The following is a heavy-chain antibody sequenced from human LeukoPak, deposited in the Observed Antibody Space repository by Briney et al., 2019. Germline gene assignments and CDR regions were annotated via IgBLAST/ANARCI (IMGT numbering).Heavy chain of an antibody. CDR2: ISASGDST. CDR1: GFTFSSYV. J-gene: IGHJ4*02. CDR3: ARDVSSPHAFDY. D-gene: IGHD5/OR15-5a*01. V-gene: IGHV3-23*01. Sequence: GGSLRLSCAASGFTFSSYVMRWVRQAPGKGLEWVSTISASGDSTHYADSVKGRFTISRDTSENTLYLQMNSLRAEDTAVYYCARDVSSPHAFDYWGQGTLVTVSS.